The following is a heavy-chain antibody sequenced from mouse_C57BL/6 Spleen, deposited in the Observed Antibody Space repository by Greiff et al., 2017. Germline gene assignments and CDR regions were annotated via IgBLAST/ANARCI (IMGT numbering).Heavy chain of an antibody. CDR2: IYPGSGST. D-gene: IGHD1-1*01. J-gene: IGHJ2*01. CDR1: GYTFTSYW. V-gene: IGHV1-55*01. CDR3: ARYLTTVVPLDY. Sequence: VQLQQPGAELVKPGASVKMSCKASGYTFTSYWITWVKQRPGQGLEWIGDIYPGSGSTNYNEKFKSKATLTVDTSSSTAYMQLSSLTSEDSAVYYCARYLTTVVPLDYWGQGTTLTVSS.